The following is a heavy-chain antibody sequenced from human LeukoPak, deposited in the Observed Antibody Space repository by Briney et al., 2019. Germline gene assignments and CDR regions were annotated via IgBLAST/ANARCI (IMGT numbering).Heavy chain of an antibody. D-gene: IGHD6-19*01. CDR3: ARIAVPGTPYYFDY. V-gene: IGHV5-51*01. J-gene: IGHJ4*02. CDR2: IYPGDSDT. Sequence: GESLKISCTGSGYSFTSYWIGWVRPMPGKGLECMGIIYPGDSDTRYSPSFQGQVTISADKSISTAYLQWSSLKASDTAMYYCARIAVPGTPYYFDYWGQGTLVTVSS. CDR1: GYSFTSYW.